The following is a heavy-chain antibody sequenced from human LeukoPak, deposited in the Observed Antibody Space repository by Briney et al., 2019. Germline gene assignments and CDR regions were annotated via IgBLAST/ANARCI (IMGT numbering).Heavy chain of an antibody. Sequence: AGSLSLSCAVSGFTFRSYAMRWVRPADGKGLEWVAAIRISRGSTYYADSVKGRFAISRDNSKNTLYLQMNSLRAEDTAVYYCAKATGYLVVPELEYWGQGTLVTVSP. CDR2: IRISRGST. V-gene: IGHV3-23*01. J-gene: IGHJ4*02. CDR3: AKATGYLVVPELEY. D-gene: IGHD2-2*01. CDR1: GFTFRSYA.